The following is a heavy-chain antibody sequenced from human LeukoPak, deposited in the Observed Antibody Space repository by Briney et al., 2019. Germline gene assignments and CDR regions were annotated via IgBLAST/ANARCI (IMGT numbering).Heavy chain of an antibody. D-gene: IGHD3-10*01. J-gene: IGHJ4*02. Sequence: ASVKVSCKASGYTFTNYAFSWVRQAPGQGLEWMGWINTNNGNTNYVKRLQGRVTMTTDTSTTTAYMELRSLISDDTAVYYCAREREETYGSGSYTFDHWGQGTXVXVSS. V-gene: IGHV1-18*01. CDR3: AREREETYGSGSYTFDH. CDR2: INTNNGNT. CDR1: GYTFTNYA.